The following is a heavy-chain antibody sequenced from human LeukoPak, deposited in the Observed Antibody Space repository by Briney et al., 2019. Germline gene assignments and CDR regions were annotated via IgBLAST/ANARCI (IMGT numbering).Heavy chain of an antibody. CDR3: ARAEYDSSLGFGY. D-gene: IGHD3-22*01. J-gene: IGHJ4*02. CDR2: ITSGGST. Sequence: XGSLXLSCAGSGFIVSSDYMSWVRQAPGKGLEWVSLITSGGSTYYADSVKGRFTISRDNSKNTLYLKMNRLRAEDTAVYYCARAEYDSSLGFGYWGQGTLVTVSS. V-gene: IGHV3-53*01. CDR1: GFIVSSDY.